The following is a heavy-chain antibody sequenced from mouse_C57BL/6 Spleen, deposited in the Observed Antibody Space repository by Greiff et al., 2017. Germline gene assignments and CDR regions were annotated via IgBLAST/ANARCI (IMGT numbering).Heavy chain of an antibody. CDR1: GYTFTEYS. J-gene: IGHJ4*01. V-gene: IGHV1-62-2*01. CDR2: FFPGSGSI. Sequence: QVQLQQSGAELVKPGASVKLSCKASGYTFTEYSIHWVKQRSGQGLEWIGWFFPGSGSIKYNEKFKDKATLTADKSSSTVYMELSRLTSEDSAFYFWSRHANWDRDYYAMDYWGPGTSVTVSS. D-gene: IGHD4-1*01. CDR3: SRHANWDRDYYAMDY.